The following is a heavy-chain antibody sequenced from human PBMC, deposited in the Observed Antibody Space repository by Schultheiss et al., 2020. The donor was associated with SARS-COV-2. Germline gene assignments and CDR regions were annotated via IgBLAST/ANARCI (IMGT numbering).Heavy chain of an antibody. D-gene: IGHD2-15*01. CDR2: IWYDGSNK. J-gene: IGHJ6*02. V-gene: IGHV3-33*01. Sequence: GESLKISCAASGFTFSSYGMHWVRQAPGKGLEWVAVIWYDGSNKYYADSVKGRFTISRDNSKNTVYLQLNSLRDEDTAVYYCARDRAPRLQYYYYYYGMDVWGQGTTVTVSS. CDR1: GFTFSSYG. CDR3: ARDRAPRLQYYYYYYGMDV.